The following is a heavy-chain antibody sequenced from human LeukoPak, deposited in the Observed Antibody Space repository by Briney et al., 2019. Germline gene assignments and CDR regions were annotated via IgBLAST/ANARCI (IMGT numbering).Heavy chain of an antibody. CDR2: ISNDGSDK. CDR1: GFTFSSYV. D-gene: IGHD6-19*01. CDR3: ARDGGYSRGWTYGAGDY. J-gene: IGHJ4*02. Sequence: PGGSLRLSCAASGFTFSSYVMHWVRQAPGKGLECVAVISNDGSDKYYADSVKGRFTISRDNSKNTLYPQMNSLRAEDTALYYCARDGGYSRGWTYGAGDYWGQGTLVTVSS. V-gene: IGHV3-30*04.